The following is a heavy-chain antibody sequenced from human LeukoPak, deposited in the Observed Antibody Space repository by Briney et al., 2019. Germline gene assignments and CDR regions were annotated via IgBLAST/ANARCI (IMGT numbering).Heavy chain of an antibody. CDR3: AKAGGLLLWFGELFAYYFDY. J-gene: IGHJ4*02. D-gene: IGHD3-10*01. Sequence: GGSLRLSCAASGFTFSSYAMSWVRQAPGKGLEWVSAISGSGGSTYYADSVKGRFTISRGNSKNTLYLQMNSLRAEDTAVYYCAKAGGLLLWFGELFAYYFDYWGQGTLVTVSS. V-gene: IGHV3-23*01. CDR1: GFTFSSYA. CDR2: ISGSGGST.